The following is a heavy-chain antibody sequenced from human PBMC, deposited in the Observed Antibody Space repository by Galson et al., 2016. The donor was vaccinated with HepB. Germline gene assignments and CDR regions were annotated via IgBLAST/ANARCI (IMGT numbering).Heavy chain of an antibody. CDR1: GFTFSKFA. CDR2: IANSGYST. V-gene: IGHV3-23*01. Sequence: LRLSCAASGFTFSKFAMTWVRQAPGKGLQWVATIANSGYSTYYADSVKGRFTISRDNSKNTLNLQMNSLRAEDTAMYYCAKDAGLLDWYFDLWGRGTLVTVSS. J-gene: IGHJ2*01. D-gene: IGHD1-26*01. CDR3: AKDAGLLDWYFDL.